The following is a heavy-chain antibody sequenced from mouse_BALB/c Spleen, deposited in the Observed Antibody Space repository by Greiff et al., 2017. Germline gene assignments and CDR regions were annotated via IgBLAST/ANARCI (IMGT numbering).Heavy chain of an antibody. D-gene: IGHD1-1*01. J-gene: IGHJ2*01. CDR1: GYSITSGYY. CDR2: ISYDGSN. Sequence: EVQLVESGPGLVKPSQSLSLTCSVTGYSITSGYYWNWIRQFPGNKLEWMGYISYDGSNNYNPSLKNRISITRDTSKNQFFLKLNSVTTEDTATYYCARGGDYYYFDYWGQGTTLTVSS. V-gene: IGHV3-6*02. CDR3: ARGGDYYYFDY.